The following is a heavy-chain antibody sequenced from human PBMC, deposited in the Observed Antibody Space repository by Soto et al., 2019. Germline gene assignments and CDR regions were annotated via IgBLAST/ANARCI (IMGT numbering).Heavy chain of an antibody. V-gene: IGHV4-31*03. CDR3: ARGVNYGSGSYWFLFDY. D-gene: IGHD3-10*01. CDR2: IYYSGST. CDR1: GGSISSGGYY. J-gene: IGHJ4*02. Sequence: QVQLQESGPGLVKPSQTLSLTCTVSGGSISSGGYYWSWIRQHPGKGLEWIGYIYYSGSTYYNPSLKSRVTISVDTSKNQFSLKLSSLTAADTAVYYCARGVNYGSGSYWFLFDYWGQGTLVTVSS.